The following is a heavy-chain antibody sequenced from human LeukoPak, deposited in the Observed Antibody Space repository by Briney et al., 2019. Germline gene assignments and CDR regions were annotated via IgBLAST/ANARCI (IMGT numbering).Heavy chain of an antibody. V-gene: IGHV3-21*01. J-gene: IGHJ6*02. CDR2: ISSSSSYI. CDR3: ARDSVGGFGDYGMDV. CDR1: GFTFSSYT. D-gene: IGHD3-10*01. Sequence: GGSLRLSCAASGFTFSSYTMNWVRQAPGKGLEWVSSISSSSSYIYYADSVKGRFTISRDNAKNSLYLQMNSLRAEDTAVYYCARDSVGGFGDYGMDVWGQGTPVTVSS.